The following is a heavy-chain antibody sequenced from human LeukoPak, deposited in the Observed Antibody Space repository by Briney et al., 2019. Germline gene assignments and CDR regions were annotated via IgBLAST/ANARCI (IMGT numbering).Heavy chain of an antibody. CDR1: GFTFSSYA. D-gene: IGHD5-12*01. J-gene: IGHJ6*02. Sequence: GGSLRLSRAASGFTFSSYAMSWVRQAPGKGLEWVSAISGSGGSTYYADSVKGRFTISRDNSKNTLYLQMNSLRAEDTAVYYCAKDHDYRFEWLPQDYYYYYGMDVWGQGTTVTVSS. CDR2: ISGSGGST. V-gene: IGHV3-23*01. CDR3: AKDHDYRFEWLPQDYYYYYGMDV.